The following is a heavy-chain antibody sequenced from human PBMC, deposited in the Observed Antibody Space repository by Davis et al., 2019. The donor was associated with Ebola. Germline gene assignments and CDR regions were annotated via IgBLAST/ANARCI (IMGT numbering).Heavy chain of an antibody. Sequence: GESLKISCVCSGFSFSISSFHWVRQAPGRGLEWVAFIRYDGTNENYADSVKGRFTISRDDSKDTLSLQMNSLRAEDTAVYYCARTWQQLVTYWGQGTLVTVSS. CDR3: ARTWQQLVTY. CDR2: IRYDGTNE. V-gene: IGHV3-30*07. CDR1: GFSFSISS. J-gene: IGHJ4*02. D-gene: IGHD6-13*01.